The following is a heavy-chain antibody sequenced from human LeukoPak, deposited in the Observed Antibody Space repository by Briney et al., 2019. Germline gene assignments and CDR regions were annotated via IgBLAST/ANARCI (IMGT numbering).Heavy chain of an antibody. J-gene: IGHJ6*03. CDR2: IIPIFGTA. Sequence: SVMVSCRPSGGTFNNHAISCVLRPPGQGRQWMGGIIPIFGTADYAQNVQRRVTITTDESTSTAYLELSSLRAEDTAVYYCASRELESGWHYHYYMDVWGKGTTVTVSS. V-gene: IGHV1-69*05. CDR1: GGTFNNHA. CDR3: ASRELESGWHYHYYMDV. D-gene: IGHD1-1*01.